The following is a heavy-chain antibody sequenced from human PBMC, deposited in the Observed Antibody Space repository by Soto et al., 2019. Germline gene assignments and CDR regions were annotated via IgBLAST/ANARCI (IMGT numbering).Heavy chain of an antibody. Sequence: EVQLVESGGGLVQPGRSLRLSCAASGFTFDDYAMHWVRQPPGKGLEWVSSISWNSGNLGYADSVKGRFTISRDNAKNSLYLQMNSLRGEDTALYYCAKGASTTVFAFNDYWGQGTLVPVSS. V-gene: IGHV3-9*01. CDR1: GFTFDDYA. CDR3: AKGASTTVFAFNDY. J-gene: IGHJ4*02. CDR2: ISWNSGNL. D-gene: IGHD4-17*01.